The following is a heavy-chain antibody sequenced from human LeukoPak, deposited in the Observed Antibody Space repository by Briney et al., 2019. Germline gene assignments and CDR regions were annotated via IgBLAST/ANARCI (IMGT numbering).Heavy chain of an antibody. CDR2: FDPEDGET. D-gene: IGHD3-10*01. J-gene: IGHJ3*02. V-gene: IGHV1-24*01. Sequence: ASVKVSCKVSGYTLTELSMHWVRPAPGKGLGWMGGFDPEDGETIYAQKFQGRVTMTEDTSTDTAYMELSSLRSEETAVYYCATDRGLLWFGVRVAFDIWGQGTMVTVSS. CDR3: ATDRGLLWFGVRVAFDI. CDR1: GYTLTELS.